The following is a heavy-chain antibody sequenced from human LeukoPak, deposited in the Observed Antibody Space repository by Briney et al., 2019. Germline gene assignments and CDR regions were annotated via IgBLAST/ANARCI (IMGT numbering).Heavy chain of an antibody. CDR3: ARAEYSSSSGDY. CDR1: VCTFSSYA. Sequence: SVTVSCKASVCTFSSYAFSWVRQPPPQGLEWMGRSIPILGIANYAQNLQGRVTITADKATSTAYMELSSLRSEDTAVYYCARAEYSSSSGDYWGEGTLVTVSS. V-gene: IGHV1-69*04. J-gene: IGHJ4*02. D-gene: IGHD6-6*01. CDR2: SIPILGIA.